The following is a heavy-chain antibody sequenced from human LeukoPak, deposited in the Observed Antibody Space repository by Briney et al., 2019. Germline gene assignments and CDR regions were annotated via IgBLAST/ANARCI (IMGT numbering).Heavy chain of an antibody. J-gene: IGHJ5*02. CDR3: ARVLRRASMFDP. V-gene: IGHV1-2*02. CDR1: GYTFTSYD. Sequence: ASVKVSCKASGYTFTSYDINWVRQATGQGLERMGWINPNSGGTNYAQKFQGRVTMTRDTSISTAYMELSRLRSDDTAVYYCARVLRRASMFDPWGQGTLVTVSS. CDR2: INPNSGGT. D-gene: IGHD1-26*01.